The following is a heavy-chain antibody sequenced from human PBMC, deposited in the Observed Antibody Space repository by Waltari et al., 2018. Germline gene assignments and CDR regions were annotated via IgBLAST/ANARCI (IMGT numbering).Heavy chain of an antibody. CDR3: ATVRLRFLEWLLDY. V-gene: IGHV4-39*07. Sequence: QLQLQASGPGLVKPSETLSLTCTVSGGSLSSSSYYWGWIRQPPGKGLEWIGSIYYSGSTYYNPARRSRVSISVDTSKNQVALKLSSVTAADTAVYYCATVRLRFLEWLLDYWGQGTLVTVSS. CDR2: IYYSGST. CDR1: GGSLSSSSYY. D-gene: IGHD3-3*01. J-gene: IGHJ4*02.